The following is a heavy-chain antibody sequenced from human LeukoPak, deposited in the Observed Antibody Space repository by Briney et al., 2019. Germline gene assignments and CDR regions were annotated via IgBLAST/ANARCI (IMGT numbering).Heavy chain of an antibody. CDR1: GFTFSNYA. J-gene: IGHJ4*02. D-gene: IGHD6-19*01. CDR3: ARVPLLSSGWNYFEY. Sequence: GGSLRLSCAASGFTFSNYAMHWVRQAPGKGLEWVAVIWYDGSNKYTISRANSKDTLYLQMNSLRAEVTAVYYCARVPLLSSGWNYFEYWGQGTLVTVSS. CDR2: IWYDGSNK. V-gene: IGHV3-33*01.